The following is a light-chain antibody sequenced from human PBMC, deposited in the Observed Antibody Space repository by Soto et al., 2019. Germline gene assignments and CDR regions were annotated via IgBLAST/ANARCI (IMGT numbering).Light chain of an antibody. J-gene: IGLJ1*01. Sequence: QSALTQPRSVSGSPGQSVTISCTGTSSDVGGYNYVSWYQQHPGKAPKLMIYDVSKRPSGAPDRFSGSKSGNTASLTISGLQAEDEADYYCCSYAGSYTYVFGTGTKVTGL. CDR1: SSDVGGYNY. V-gene: IGLV2-11*01. CDR3: CSYAGSYTYV. CDR2: DVS.